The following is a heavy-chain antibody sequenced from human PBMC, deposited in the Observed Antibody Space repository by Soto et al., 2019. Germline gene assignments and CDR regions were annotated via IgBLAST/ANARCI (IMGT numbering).Heavy chain of an antibody. CDR2: ISYDGSNK. V-gene: IGHV3-30-3*01. CDR3: ARSLYSSTWYYFDL. D-gene: IGHD6-13*01. CDR1: GFTFSTYA. J-gene: IGHJ4*02. Sequence: PGGSLRLSCAASGFTFSTYAMHWLHQAPGKGLEGVTIISYDGSNKYYADSVKGRFTISRDNSKNTLYLQMNSLRAEDTAVYYCARSLYSSTWYYFDLWGQGTLVTVSS.